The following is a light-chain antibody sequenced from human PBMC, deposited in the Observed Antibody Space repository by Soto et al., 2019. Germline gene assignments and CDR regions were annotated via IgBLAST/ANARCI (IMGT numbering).Light chain of an antibody. Sequence: EIVLTQSPGTLSLYRGERATLSCRASQTVNSIFFSWYQRTPGQAPRLLIYGASNRATGIPDRFSGSGSGTDFTLTISRLEAEDVGVYYCQRYDTSPRTFGQGTKVEIK. CDR2: GAS. CDR3: QRYDTSPRT. J-gene: IGKJ1*01. CDR1: QTVNSIF. V-gene: IGKV3-20*01.